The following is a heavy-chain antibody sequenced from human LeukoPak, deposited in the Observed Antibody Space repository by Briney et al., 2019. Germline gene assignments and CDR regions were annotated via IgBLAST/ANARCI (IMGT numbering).Heavy chain of an antibody. CDR1: GFPFSSDA. D-gene: IGHD4-17*01. V-gene: IGHV3-23*01. Sequence: GGSLSLSCAASGFPFSSDAMSWVRQAPGKGPEWVSSLSGSGADTYYADSVKGRFTSSRDNSKNTLYLQMRSLRVEDTAVYYCEKGSRSTVTTSYFDYWSQGTLVTVSS. CDR3: EKGSRSTVTTSYFDY. CDR2: LSGSGADT. J-gene: IGHJ4*02.